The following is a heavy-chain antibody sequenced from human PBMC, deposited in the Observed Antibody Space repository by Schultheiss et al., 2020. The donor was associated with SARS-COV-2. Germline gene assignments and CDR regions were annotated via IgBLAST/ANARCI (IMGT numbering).Heavy chain of an antibody. J-gene: IGHJ6*02. Sequence: SETLSLTCTVSGGSISNYYWSWIRQPPGKGLEWIGYIYNSGSTIYNPSLKSRVSISIDTSKSQFSLNLRSMTAADTAVYYCARNVYGMDVWGQGTTVTVSS. V-gene: IGHV4-59*01. CDR1: GGSISNYY. CDR2: IYNSGST. CDR3: ARNVYGMDV.